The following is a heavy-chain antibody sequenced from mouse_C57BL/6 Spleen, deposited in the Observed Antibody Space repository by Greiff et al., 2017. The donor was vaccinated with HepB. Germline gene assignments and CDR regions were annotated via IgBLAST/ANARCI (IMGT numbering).Heavy chain of an antibody. V-gene: IGHV3-6*01. Sequence: DVKLQESGPGLVKPSQSLSLTCSVTGYSITSGYYWNWIRQFPGNKLEWMGYISYDGSNNYNPSLKNRISITRDTSKNQFFLKLNSVTTEDTATYYCARTITTVVEGGWFAYWGQGTLVTVSA. J-gene: IGHJ3*01. CDR2: ISYDGSN. D-gene: IGHD1-1*01. CDR1: GYSITSGYY. CDR3: ARTITTVVEGGWFAY.